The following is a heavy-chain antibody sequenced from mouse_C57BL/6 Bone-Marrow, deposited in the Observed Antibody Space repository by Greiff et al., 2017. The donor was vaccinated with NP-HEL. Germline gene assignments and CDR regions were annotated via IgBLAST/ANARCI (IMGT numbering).Heavy chain of an antibody. D-gene: IGHD2-1*01. CDR1: GYTFTDYE. CDR3: TIYGNSYYARDY. CDR2: IDPETGGT. J-gene: IGHJ4*01. Sequence: VQLQQSGAELVRPGASVTLSCKASGYTFTDYEMHWVKQTPVHGLEWIGAIDPETGGTAYNQKFKGKAILTADKSSSTAYMELRSLTSEDSAVYYCTIYGNSYYARDYWGQGTSVTVSS. V-gene: IGHV1-15*01.